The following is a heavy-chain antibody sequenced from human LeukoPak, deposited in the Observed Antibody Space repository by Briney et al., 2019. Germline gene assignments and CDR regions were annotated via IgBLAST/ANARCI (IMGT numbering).Heavy chain of an antibody. Sequence: PSETLSLTCTVSGGSISSHYWSWIRQPPGKGLEWIGYIYYSGSTNYNPSLKSRVTISVDTSKNQFSLKLSSVTAADTAVYYCATYPLAAAGTPDDYWGQGTLVTVSS. CDR3: ATYPLAAAGTPDDY. D-gene: IGHD6-13*01. J-gene: IGHJ4*02. CDR1: GGSISSHY. CDR2: IYYSGST. V-gene: IGHV4-59*11.